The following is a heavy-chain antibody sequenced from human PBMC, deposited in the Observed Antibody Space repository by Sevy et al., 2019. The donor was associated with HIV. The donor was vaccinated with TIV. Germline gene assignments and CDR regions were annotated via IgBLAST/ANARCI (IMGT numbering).Heavy chain of an antibody. D-gene: IGHD3-3*01. CDR1: GLTISDYV. CDR2: ITESDADI. Sequence: GGSLRLSCVASGLTISDYVLYWVRQAPGKGLEWVLAITESDADITYADSVKGRFTVSRDNSKNTVYLQMGSLRAEDTAIYYCAKLGVRVATGGTDYWGQGTQVTVSS. J-gene: IGHJ4*02. V-gene: IGHV3-23*01. CDR3: AKLGVRVATGGTDY.